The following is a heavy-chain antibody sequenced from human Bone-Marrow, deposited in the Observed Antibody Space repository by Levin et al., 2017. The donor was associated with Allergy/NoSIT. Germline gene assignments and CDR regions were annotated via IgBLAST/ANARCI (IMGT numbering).Heavy chain of an antibody. CDR2: IYPGDSDT. J-gene: IGHJ5*02. D-gene: IGHD2-2*01. V-gene: IGHV5-51*01. Sequence: EASVKVSCKGSGYSFSRSWIGWVRQMPGKGLEWMGIIYPGDSDTRYSPSFQGQVTISVDKSISTAYLQWRSLKASDTAMYYCARKIGFCSTTSCSNWLDPWGQGTLVTVSS. CDR3: ARKIGFCSTTSCSNWLDP. CDR1: GYSFSRSW.